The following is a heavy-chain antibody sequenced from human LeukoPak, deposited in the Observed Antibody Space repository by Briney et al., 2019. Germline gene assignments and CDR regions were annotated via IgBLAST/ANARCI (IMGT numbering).Heavy chain of an antibody. J-gene: IGHJ4*02. Sequence: GGSLRLSCAASGFTFSSYSMNWVRQATGKGLEWVSYISTSSSVIYYADSVKGRFTISRDNAKNSLYLQMSSLRAEDTAVYYCASTPPNHYDSSGYYSHYDYWGQGTLFTVSS. CDR1: GFTFSSYS. V-gene: IGHV3-48*04. CDR3: ASTPPNHYDSSGYYSHYDY. D-gene: IGHD3-22*01. CDR2: ISTSSSVI.